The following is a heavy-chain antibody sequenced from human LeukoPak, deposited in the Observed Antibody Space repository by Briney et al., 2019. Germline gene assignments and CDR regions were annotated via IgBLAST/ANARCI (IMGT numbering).Heavy chain of an antibody. CDR1: GFTFNNYA. J-gene: IGHJ6*03. V-gene: IGHV4-59*01. D-gene: IGHD6-13*01. CDR3: ARLTHSSSWGFGENYYYMDV. Sequence: PGRSLRLSCAAAGFTFNNYAMYWVRQTPGKGLEWIGNVFYSGSIMYNPSLKSRVTISGDTSKNQFSLKLSSVTAADTAVYYCARLTHSSSWGFGENYYYMDVWGKGTTVTVS. CDR2: VFYSGSI.